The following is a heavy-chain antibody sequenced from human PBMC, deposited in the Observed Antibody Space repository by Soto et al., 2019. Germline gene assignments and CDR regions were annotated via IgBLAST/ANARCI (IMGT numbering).Heavy chain of an antibody. CDR3: ARDISRFGPPRVTLYY. CDR1: GYTFTSYA. Sequence: VSVKVSCKASGYTFTSYAMRWVRQAPGQRLEWMGWINAGNGNTKYSQKFQGRVTITRDTSASTAYMELSGLRSEDTAVYYCARDISRFGPPRVTLYYWGQGTLVTVSS. V-gene: IGHV1-3*01. J-gene: IGHJ4*02. D-gene: IGHD4-4*01. CDR2: INAGNGNT.